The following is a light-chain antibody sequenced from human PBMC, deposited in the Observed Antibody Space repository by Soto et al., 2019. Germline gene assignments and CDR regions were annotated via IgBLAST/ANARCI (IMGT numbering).Light chain of an antibody. Sequence: QSVLTQPASVSGSPGQSISISCTGASSDFGNFNYVSWYQQHPGKVPKLIIYEVTRRPSGVSNRFSGSKSDNTASLTISGLQAEDEAYYYCSSYTSINTQLFGGGTKVTVL. V-gene: IGLV2-14*01. CDR2: EVT. J-gene: IGLJ3*02. CDR1: SSDFGNFNY. CDR3: SSYTSINTQL.